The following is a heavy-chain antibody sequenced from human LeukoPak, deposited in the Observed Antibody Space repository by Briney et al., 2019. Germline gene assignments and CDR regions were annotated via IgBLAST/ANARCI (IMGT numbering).Heavy chain of an antibody. J-gene: IGHJ3*02. D-gene: IGHD3-10*01. V-gene: IGHV4-31*03. CDR3: ARGPKAGMDSGAFDI. CDR2: IYYSGST. Sequence: SQTLSLTCTVSGGSISSGGYYWSWIRQHPGKGLEWIGYIYYSGSTYYNPSLKSRVTISVDTSKNQFSLKLSSVTAVDTAVYYCARGPKAGMDSGAFDIWGQGTMVTVSS. CDR1: GGSISSGGYY.